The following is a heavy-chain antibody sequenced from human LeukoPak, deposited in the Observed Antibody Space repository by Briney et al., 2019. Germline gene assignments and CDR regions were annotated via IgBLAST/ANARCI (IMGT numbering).Heavy chain of an antibody. V-gene: IGHV1-18*04. J-gene: IGHJ4*02. CDR1: GYTFTSYG. D-gene: IGHD6-19*01. CDR2: ISAYNGNT. CDR3: ARDEGIAVAGMVDY. Sequence: RRASVKVSCKASGYTFTSYGISWVRQAPGQGLEWMGWISAYNGNTNYAQKLQGRVTMTTDTSTSTAYMELRSLRSDDTAVYYCARDEGIAVAGMVDYWGQGTLVTASS.